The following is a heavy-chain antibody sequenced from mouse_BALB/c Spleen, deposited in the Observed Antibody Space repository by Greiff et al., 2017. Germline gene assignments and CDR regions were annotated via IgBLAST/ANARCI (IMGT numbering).Heavy chain of an antibody. CDR1: GYTFSSYW. CDR3: ARFPHYYGSDY. D-gene: IGHD1-2*01. V-gene: IGHV1-9*01. CDR2: ILPGSGST. J-gene: IGHJ2*01. Sequence: VKLMESGAELMKPGASVKISCKATGYTFSSYWIEWVKQRPGHGLEWIGEILPGSGSTNYNEKFKGKATFTADTSSNTAYMQLSSLTSEDSAVYYCARFPHYYGSDYWGQGTTLTVSS.